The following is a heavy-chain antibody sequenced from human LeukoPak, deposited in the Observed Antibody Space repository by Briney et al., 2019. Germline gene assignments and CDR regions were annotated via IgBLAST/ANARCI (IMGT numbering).Heavy chain of an antibody. V-gene: IGHV3-33*01. CDR1: GFTFSSYG. CDR3: ARISRTYGSGSYIDDAFDI. Sequence: GGSVRLSCAASGFTFSSYGMHWVRQAPGKGLEWVAVIWYDGSNKYYADSVKGRFTISRDNSKNTLYLQMNSLRAEDTAVYYCARISRTYGSGSYIDDAFDIWGQGTMVTVSS. J-gene: IGHJ3*02. CDR2: IWYDGSNK. D-gene: IGHD3-10*01.